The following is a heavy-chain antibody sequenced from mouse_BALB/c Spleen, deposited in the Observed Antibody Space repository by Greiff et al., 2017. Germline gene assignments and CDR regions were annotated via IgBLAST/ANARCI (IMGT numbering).Heavy chain of an antibody. V-gene: IGHV5-17*02. CDR1: GFTFSSFG. CDR3: AREGDRPYYFDY. CDR2: ISSGSSTI. D-gene: IGHD2-14*01. J-gene: IGHJ2*01. Sequence: EVQLVESGGGLVQPGGSRKLSCAASGFTFSSFGMHWVRQAPEKGLEWVAYISSGSSTIYYADTVKGRFTISRDNPKNTLFLQMTSLRSEDTAMYYCAREGDRPYYFDYWGQGTTLTVSS.